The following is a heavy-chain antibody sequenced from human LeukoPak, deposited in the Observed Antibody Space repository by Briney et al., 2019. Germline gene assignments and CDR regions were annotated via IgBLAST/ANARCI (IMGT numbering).Heavy chain of an antibody. D-gene: IGHD5-18*01. Sequence: ASVKVSCRASGYTFTSYYMHWVRQAPGQGLEWMGIINPSGGSTSYAQKFQGRVTMTRDMSTSTVYMGLSSLRSEDTAVYYCARGGKFTRGYSYGYGEWFDPWGQGTLVTVSS. CDR3: ARGGKFTRGYSYGYGEWFDP. CDR2: INPSGGST. V-gene: IGHV1-46*01. J-gene: IGHJ5*02. CDR1: GYTFTSYY.